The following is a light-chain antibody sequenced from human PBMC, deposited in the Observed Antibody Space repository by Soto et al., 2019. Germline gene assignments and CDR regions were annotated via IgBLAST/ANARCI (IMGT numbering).Light chain of an antibody. CDR3: SSYTTSSTWV. CDR1: SSDVGGYNY. J-gene: IGLJ3*02. CDR2: EVS. Sequence: QSALTQPASVSGSPGQSITISCTGTSSDVGGYNYVSWYQQHPGKAPKLIIYEVSNRPSGVSNRFSGSKSGNTASLTISGLQAEDEADYYCSSYTTSSTWVFGGGTKL. V-gene: IGLV2-14*01.